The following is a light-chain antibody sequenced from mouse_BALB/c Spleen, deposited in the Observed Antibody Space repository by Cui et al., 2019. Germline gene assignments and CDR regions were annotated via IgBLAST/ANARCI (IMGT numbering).Light chain of an antibody. CDR2: LTS. J-gene: IGKJ1*01. CDR3: QQWSSNPPTWT. CDR1: SSVSY. V-gene: IGKV4-68*01. Sequence: QLLLTQSPALMSASPGEKVTMTCSASSSVSYLYWYRQKPRSSPKPWIYLTSNLASGVPARFSGSGSGTSYSLTISSMEAEDAATYYCQQWSSNPPTWTFGGGTKLEIK.